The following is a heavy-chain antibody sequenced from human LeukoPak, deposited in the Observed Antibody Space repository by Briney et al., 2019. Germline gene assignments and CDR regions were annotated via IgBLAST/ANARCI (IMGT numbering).Heavy chain of an antibody. CDR1: GFIFNNYG. D-gene: IGHD1-14*01. Sequence: GGSLRLSCAASGFIFNNYGMQWVRQTPGKGLEWVTVISCDGTSQYCADSVKGRFTISRDDSKKTVYLQMNSLRTEDTAVYYCAKEANHCSSRHYDYRGQGILVTVSS. CDR2: ISCDGTSQ. CDR3: AKEANHCSSRHYDY. V-gene: IGHV3-30*18. J-gene: IGHJ4*02.